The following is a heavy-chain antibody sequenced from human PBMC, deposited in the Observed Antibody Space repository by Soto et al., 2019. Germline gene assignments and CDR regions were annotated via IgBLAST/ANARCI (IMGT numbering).Heavy chain of an antibody. V-gene: IGHV2-26*02. J-gene: IGHJ4*02. CDR3: ARISRYGYDFDY. CDR1: GFSLSRADVG. CDR2: IFSNDET. Sequence: QSGPTLVNPTETLTLTCTVSGFSLSRADVGVSWIRQPPGKALEWLAHIFSNDETVYSAPLKSRLTIIKDTSKSQVVLIMTNMDPVDTATYYSARISRYGYDFDYWGQGTLVTVSS. D-gene: IGHD5-12*01.